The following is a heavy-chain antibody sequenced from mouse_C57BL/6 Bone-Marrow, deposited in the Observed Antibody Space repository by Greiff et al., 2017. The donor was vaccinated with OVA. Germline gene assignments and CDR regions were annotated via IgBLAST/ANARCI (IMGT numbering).Heavy chain of an antibody. CDR1: GFTFSSYG. CDR2: ISSGGSYT. D-gene: IGHD2-2*01. Sequence: EVMLVESGGDLVKPGGSLKLSCAASGFTFSSYGMSWVRQTPDKRLEWVATISSGGSYTYYPDSVKGRFTISRDNAKNTLYLQMSSLKSEDTAMYFCASYGYDGAWFAYWGQGTLVTVSA. V-gene: IGHV5-6*01. J-gene: IGHJ3*01. CDR3: ASYGYDGAWFAY.